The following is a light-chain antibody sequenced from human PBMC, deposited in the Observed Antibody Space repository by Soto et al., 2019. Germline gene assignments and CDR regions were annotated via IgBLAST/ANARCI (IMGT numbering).Light chain of an antibody. CDR2: AVS. V-gene: IGLV2-8*01. CDR3: SSYAGSNIYVV. Sequence: QSVLTQPPSASGSPGQSVTISCTGTGSDVGGYNYVSWYQHHPGKAPKLMLYAVSTRPSGVPDRFSGSKSGNTASLTVSGLQAEDEADYYCSSYAGSNIYVVFGGGTKLTVL. CDR1: GSDVGGYNY. J-gene: IGLJ2*01.